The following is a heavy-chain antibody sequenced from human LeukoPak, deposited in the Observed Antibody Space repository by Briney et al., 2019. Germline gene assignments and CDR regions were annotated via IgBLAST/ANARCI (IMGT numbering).Heavy chain of an antibody. V-gene: IGHV1-69*13. D-gene: IGHD3-9*01. CDR3: ARGEAAALRYFDWLSGYGMDV. CDR1: GGTFSSYA. J-gene: IGHJ6*02. Sequence: ASVKVSCKASGGTFSSYAISWVRQAPGQGLEWMGGIIPIFGTANYAQKFQGRVTITADESTSTAYMELSSLRSEDTAVYYCARGEAAALRYFDWLSGYGMDVWGQGTTVTVSS. CDR2: IIPIFGTA.